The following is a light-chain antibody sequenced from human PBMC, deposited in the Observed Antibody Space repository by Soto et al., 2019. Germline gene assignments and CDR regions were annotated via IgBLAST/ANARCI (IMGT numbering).Light chain of an antibody. V-gene: IGLV2-14*01. J-gene: IGLJ1*01. CDR1: SSDVGGYNY. CDR2: DVS. CDR3: SSYTISSTRGYV. Sequence: QSVLTQPASVSGSPGQSITISCTGTSSDVGGYNYVSWYQQHPGKAPKLMIYDVSNRPSGVSNRFSGSKSGNTASLTISGLQAEDEADYYCSSYTISSTRGYVFGTGTKLTVL.